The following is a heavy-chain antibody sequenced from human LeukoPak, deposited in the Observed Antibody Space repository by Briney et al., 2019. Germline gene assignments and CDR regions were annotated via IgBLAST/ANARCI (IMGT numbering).Heavy chain of an antibody. CDR1: GFSFSDHY. CDR3: ARRMVQSGNYGMDV. D-gene: IGHD1-1*01. J-gene: IGHJ6*02. CDR2: SRNKANNYTT. Sequence: GGSLRLSCAASGFSFSDHYMDWVRQAPGKGLEWVGRSRNKANNYTTEYAASVKGRFMISRADSKNSLYLQMNSLKTEDTAVYYCARRMVQSGNYGMDVWGQGTTVAVSS. V-gene: IGHV3-72*01.